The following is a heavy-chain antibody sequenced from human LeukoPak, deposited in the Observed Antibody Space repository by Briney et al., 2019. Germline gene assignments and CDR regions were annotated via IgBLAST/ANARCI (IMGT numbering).Heavy chain of an antibody. D-gene: IGHD2-2*01. Sequence: SVKVSCKASGGTFSSYAISWVRQAPGQGLEWMGRIIPILGIANYAQKFQGRVTITADKSTSTAYMELSSLRSEDTAVYYCASLMEYCSSTSCQSVDWFDPWGQGTLVTVST. CDR1: GGTFSSYA. CDR3: ASLMEYCSSTSCQSVDWFDP. J-gene: IGHJ5*02. CDR2: IIPILGIA. V-gene: IGHV1-69*04.